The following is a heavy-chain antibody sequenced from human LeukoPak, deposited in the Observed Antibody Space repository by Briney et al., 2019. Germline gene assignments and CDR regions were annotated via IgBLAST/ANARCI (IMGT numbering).Heavy chain of an antibody. D-gene: IGHD6-13*01. CDR1: GGSISSYY. J-gene: IGHJ5*02. CDR2: IYYSGST. V-gene: IGHV4-59*12. Sequence: SQTLSLTCTVSGGSISSYYWSWIRQPPEKGLEWIGYIYYSGSTNYNPSLKSRVTISLDKSKNQFSLKLSSVTAADTAVYYCATTAAAGTRLAWFDPWGQGTLVTVSS. CDR3: ATTAAAGTRLAWFDP.